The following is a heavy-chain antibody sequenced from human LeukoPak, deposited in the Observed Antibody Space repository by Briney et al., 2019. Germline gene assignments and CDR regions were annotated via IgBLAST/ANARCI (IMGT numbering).Heavy chain of an antibody. CDR3: VKFRGIQHYNYHVDV. V-gene: IGHV3-23*01. J-gene: IGHJ6*03. D-gene: IGHD3-10*01. CDR1: GFTFSSYA. Sequence: QSGGSLTLSCAASGFTFSSYAMSWVRQAPGKGLEWVSGLTGSGGNTYYADSVKGRFTISRDNSKNTLSLQMNSLRAEDAAVYYCVKFRGIQHYNYHVDVWGKGTTVTVSS. CDR2: LTGSGGNT.